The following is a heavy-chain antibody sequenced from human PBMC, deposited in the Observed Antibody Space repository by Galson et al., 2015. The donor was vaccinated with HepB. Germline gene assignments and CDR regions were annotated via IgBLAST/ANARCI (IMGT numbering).Heavy chain of an antibody. Sequence: SLRLSCAASGFTFSSYAMHWVRQAPGKGLEWVAVISCDGSNKYYADSVKGRFTISRDNSKNTLYLQMNRLRAEDTAVYYCARARGYSGYDFRRMAFDIWGQGTMVTVSS. CDR1: GFTFSSYA. CDR3: ARARGYSGYDFRRMAFDI. V-gene: IGHV3-30*04. D-gene: IGHD5-12*01. J-gene: IGHJ3*02. CDR2: ISCDGSNK.